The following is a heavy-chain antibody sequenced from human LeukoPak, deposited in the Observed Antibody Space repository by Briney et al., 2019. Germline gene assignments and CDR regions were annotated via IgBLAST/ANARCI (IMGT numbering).Heavy chain of an antibody. CDR2: ISSSSYI. CDR1: GFTFSSYS. D-gene: IGHD3-10*01. J-gene: IGHJ3*02. Sequence: PGGSLRLSCAASGFTFSSYSMNWVRQAPGKGLEWVSSISSSSYIYYADSVKGRFTISRDNAKNSLYLQMNSLRAEDTAVYYCARDLTTMVKKHAFDIWGQGTMVTVSS. CDR3: ARDLTTMVKKHAFDI. V-gene: IGHV3-21*01.